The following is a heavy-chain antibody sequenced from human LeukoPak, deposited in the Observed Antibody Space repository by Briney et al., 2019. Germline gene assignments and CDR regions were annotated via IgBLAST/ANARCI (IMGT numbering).Heavy chain of an antibody. J-gene: IGHJ6*02. CDR3: ARVHCSSTSCYEDYYYYGMDV. Sequence: GASVKVSCKASGYTFSTYPMNWVRQAPGQGLEWMGGIIPIFGTANYAQKFQGRVTITADESTSTAYMELSSLRSEDTAVYYCARVHCSSTSCYEDYYYYGMDVWGQGTTVTVSS. CDR2: IIPIFGTA. V-gene: IGHV1-69*13. CDR1: GYTFSTYP. D-gene: IGHD2-2*01.